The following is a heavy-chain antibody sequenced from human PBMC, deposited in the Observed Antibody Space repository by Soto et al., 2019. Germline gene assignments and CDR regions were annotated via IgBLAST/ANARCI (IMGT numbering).Heavy chain of an antibody. CDR1: GFTFSSYS. J-gene: IGHJ4*02. Sequence: GGSLRLSCAASGFTFSSYSMNWVRQAPGKGLEWVSSISSSSSYIYYADSVKGRFTISRDNAKNSLYLQMNSLRAEDTAVYYCARVVVSRENYDFWSGYGSSDYWGQGTLVTVSS. CDR3: ARVVVSRENYDFWSGYGSSDY. V-gene: IGHV3-21*01. D-gene: IGHD3-3*01. CDR2: ISSSSSYI.